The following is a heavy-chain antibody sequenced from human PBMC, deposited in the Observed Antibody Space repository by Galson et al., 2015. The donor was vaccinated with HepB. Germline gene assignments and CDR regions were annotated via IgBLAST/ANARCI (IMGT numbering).Heavy chain of an antibody. J-gene: IGHJ5*02. CDR1: GFTFSNSW. D-gene: IGHD3-10*01. CDR2: INQNDSAE. CDR3: ARKTYYYASGIYGWFDP. V-gene: IGHV3-7*01. Sequence: SLRLSSPASGFTFSNSWMSWVRQAPGQGLESVPNINQNDSAEYSVHSVKGRFTISRDNAKNSLYLQMNSLRAEDTAVYYCARKTYYYASGIYGWFDPWGQGTLVTVSS.